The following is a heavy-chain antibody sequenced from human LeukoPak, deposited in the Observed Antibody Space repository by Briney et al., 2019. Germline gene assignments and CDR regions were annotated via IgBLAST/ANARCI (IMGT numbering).Heavy chain of an antibody. J-gene: IGHJ4*02. Sequence: ASVKVSCKASGYTFTGYYMHWVGQAPGEGLEWMGWINPNSGGTNYAQKFQGRVTMTRDTSISTAYMELSRLRSDDTAVYYCARDVAPYYFDYWGQGTLVTVSS. CDR3: ARDVAPYYFDY. V-gene: IGHV1-2*02. D-gene: IGHD5-12*01. CDR2: INPNSGGT. CDR1: GYTFTGYY.